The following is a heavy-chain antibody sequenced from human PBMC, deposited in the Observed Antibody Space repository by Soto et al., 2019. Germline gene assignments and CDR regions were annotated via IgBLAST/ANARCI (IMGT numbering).Heavy chain of an antibody. Sequence: QVQLVQSGAEVKKPGASVKVSCKASGYTFTGYYMHWVRQAPGQGLEWMGWINPNSGDTNYAQKFQGRVTMTRDTSISTAYMELSRLRSDDTAVYYCARDGGQLWFYNNWFDPWGQGTLVTVSS. CDR1: GYTFTGYY. V-gene: IGHV1-2*02. D-gene: IGHD5-18*01. CDR3: ARDGGQLWFYNNWFDP. J-gene: IGHJ5*02. CDR2: INPNSGDT.